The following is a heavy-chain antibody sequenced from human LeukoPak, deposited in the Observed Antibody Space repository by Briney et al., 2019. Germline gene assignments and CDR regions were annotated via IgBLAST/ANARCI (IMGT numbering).Heavy chain of an antibody. V-gene: IGHV3-23*01. J-gene: IGHJ4*02. CDR1: GFTFRDYA. CDR2: ISGSGDST. D-gene: IGHD6-25*01. CDR3: AKSHYRSGGAGLDY. Sequence: GGSLRLSCAASGFTFRDYAMIWVRQAPGKGLEWVSTISGSGDSTYYADSVKGRFTISRDNSTNTVSLHLNSLRAEDTALYYCAKSHYRSGGAGLDYWGQGTLVTVSS.